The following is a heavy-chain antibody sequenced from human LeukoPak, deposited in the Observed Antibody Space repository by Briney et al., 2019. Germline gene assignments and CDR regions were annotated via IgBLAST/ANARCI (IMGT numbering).Heavy chain of an antibody. CDR2: IYSGGST. V-gene: IGHV3-53*01. CDR3: AKLIWTDGMDV. J-gene: IGHJ6*02. CDR1: GFTVSSNY. D-gene: IGHD3/OR15-3a*01. Sequence: GGSLRLSCAASGFTVSSNYMSWVRQAPGKGLEWVSVIYSGGSTYYADSVKGRFTISRDNSKNTLYLQMNSLRAEDTAVYYCAKLIWTDGMDVWGQGTTVTVSS.